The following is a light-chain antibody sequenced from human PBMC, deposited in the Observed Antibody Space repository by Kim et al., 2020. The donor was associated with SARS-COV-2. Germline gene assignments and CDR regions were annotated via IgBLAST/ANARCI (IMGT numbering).Light chain of an antibody. CDR2: YDR. Sequence: SYELTQPPSVSVAPGKTARITCGGNNIGSKSVHWYQQKPGQAPVLVIHYDRDRPSGTPERFSGSNSGNTATLTISRVEAGDEADYYCQVWDSSSDHRVFGGGTKLTVL. CDR1: NIGSKS. J-gene: IGLJ3*02. V-gene: IGLV3-21*04. CDR3: QVWDSSSDHRV.